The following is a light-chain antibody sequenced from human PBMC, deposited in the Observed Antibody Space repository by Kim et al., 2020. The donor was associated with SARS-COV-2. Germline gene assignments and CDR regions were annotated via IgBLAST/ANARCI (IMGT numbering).Light chain of an antibody. CDR1: ILRSYY. CDR2: GSN. CDR3: CSRDSTGDLMI. V-gene: IGLV3-19*01. J-gene: IGLJ2*01. Sequence: ALGQTVRITCQGDILRSYYASWYQQKPGQAPLLLIYGSNNRPAGIPDRFSASSSGDATSLIITGAQAEDEAQYYCCSRDSTGDLMIFGGGTQLTVL.